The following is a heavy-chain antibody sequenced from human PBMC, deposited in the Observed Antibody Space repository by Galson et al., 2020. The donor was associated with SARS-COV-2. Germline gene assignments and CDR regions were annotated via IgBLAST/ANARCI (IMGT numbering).Heavy chain of an antibody. CDR2: IYWDDDK. CDR3: AHRGVGYYDSSGFQGGYFQH. CDR1: GFSLSTSGVG. Sequence: KMSGPTLVKPTQTLTLTCTFSGFSLSTSGVGVGWIRQPPGKALEWLALIYWDDDKRYSPSLKSRITITKDTSKNQVVLTMTNMDPVDTATYYCAHRGVGYYDSSGFQGGYFQHWGQGTLVTVSS. V-gene: IGHV2-5*02. J-gene: IGHJ1*01. D-gene: IGHD3-22*01.